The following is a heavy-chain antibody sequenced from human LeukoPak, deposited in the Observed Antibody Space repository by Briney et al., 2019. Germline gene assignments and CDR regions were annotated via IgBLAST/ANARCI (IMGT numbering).Heavy chain of an antibody. J-gene: IGHJ4*02. D-gene: IGHD5-12*01. CDR3: ARASALATPPLAY. CDR2: INIDGSTS. V-gene: IGHV3-74*01. CDR1: GFTFSIYW. Sequence: SGGSLRLSCAASGFTFSIYWMHWVRQAPGKGLVWVSRINIDGSTSDYADSVKGRFTLSRDNAKNAMYLQMNSLRVDDTAVYYCARASALATPPLAYWGQGTLVTVSS.